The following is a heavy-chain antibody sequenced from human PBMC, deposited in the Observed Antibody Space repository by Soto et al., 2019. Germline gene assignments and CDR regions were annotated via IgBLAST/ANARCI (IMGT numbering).Heavy chain of an antibody. J-gene: IGHJ4*02. CDR2: IYHSGST. CDR3: ARVSITMVRGVPEQDY. V-gene: IGHV4-4*02. Sequence: QVQLQESGPGLVKPSGTLSLTCAVSGGSISSSNWWSWVRQPPGKGLEWIGEIYHSGSTNYNPSPRSRVTIPEDKSKTQSSLKLSSVPAADTAVYYCARVSITMVRGVPEQDYWGQGTLVTVSS. CDR1: GGSISSSNW. D-gene: IGHD3-10*01.